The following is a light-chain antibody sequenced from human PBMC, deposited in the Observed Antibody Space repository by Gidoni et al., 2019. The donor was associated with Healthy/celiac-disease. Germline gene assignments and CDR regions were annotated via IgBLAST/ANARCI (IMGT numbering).Light chain of an antibody. CDR3: LLSYSGAQGV. V-gene: IGLV7-46*01. J-gene: IGLJ3*02. Sequence: QAVVTQEPSLTVSPGGTVTLTCGSSTGAVTSGHYPYWFQQKPGHAPRTLIYDTSNKHSWTPARFSGSLLGGKAALTLSGAQPEDEAEYYCLLSYSGAQGVFGGGTKLTVL. CDR2: DTS. CDR1: TGAVTSGHY.